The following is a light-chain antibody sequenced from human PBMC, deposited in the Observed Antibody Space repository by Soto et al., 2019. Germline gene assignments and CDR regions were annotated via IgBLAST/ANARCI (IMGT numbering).Light chain of an antibody. J-gene: IGKJ1*01. CDR1: QTISSW. V-gene: IGKV1-5*03. CDR2: KAS. CDR3: QHYNSYSEA. Sequence: DTQIPQSPSTLSGSVVDRVNVTCRASQTISSWLAWYQQKPGKAPKLLIYKASTLKSGVPSRFSGSGSGTEFTLTISSLQPDDFATYYCQHYNSYSEAFGQGTKVDIK.